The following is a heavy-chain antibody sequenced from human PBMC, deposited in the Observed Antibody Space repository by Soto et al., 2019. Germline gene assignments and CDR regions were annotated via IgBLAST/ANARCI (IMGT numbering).Heavy chain of an antibody. CDR1: GFTFKNYN. CDR2: IGGSDTFT. J-gene: IGHJ4*02. V-gene: IGHV3-21*02. CDR3: VSDGSLLGKTR. Sequence: EVQLVESGGGLVKPGESLRLSCVASGFTFKNYNMNWVRQAPGKGLEWVSSIGGSDTFTYYADSVKGRFTISRDNVKSSLFLQMNRLRVETKAVYFGVSDGSLLGKTRWGQGTLVTVSS. D-gene: IGHD3-10*01.